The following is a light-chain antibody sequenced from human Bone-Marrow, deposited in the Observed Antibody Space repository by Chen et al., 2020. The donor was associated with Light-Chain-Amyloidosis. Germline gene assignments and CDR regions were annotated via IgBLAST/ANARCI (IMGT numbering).Light chain of an antibody. V-gene: IGKV1-12*01. CDR2: ATS. Sequence: DIQMTQSPSSVSASIGDRDTITCRASQDVASGVAWYQQKPGRAPKLLMYATSVLQSGVSLRFSGSGSGTDFSLTITSLQPEDLAVYYCQQASTYPPWTFGQGTKVEIK. CDR3: QQASTYPPWT. J-gene: IGKJ1*01. CDR1: QDVASG.